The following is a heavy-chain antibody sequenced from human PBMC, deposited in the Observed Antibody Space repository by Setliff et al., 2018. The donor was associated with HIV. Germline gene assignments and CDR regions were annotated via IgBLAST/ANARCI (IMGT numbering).Heavy chain of an antibody. Sequence: VGSLRLSCAASGLLFHTYWMSWVRQAPGKGLEWVANIKEDGSEKYYVDSVKGRFTISRDNAENSLYLQMNSLTAEDTAVYYCATDCAVVGGTGSLDSWGQGTLVTVSS. CDR2: IKEDGSEK. CDR1: GLLFHTYW. CDR3: ATDCAVVGGTGSLDS. D-gene: IGHD1-26*01. J-gene: IGHJ4*02. V-gene: IGHV3-7*05.